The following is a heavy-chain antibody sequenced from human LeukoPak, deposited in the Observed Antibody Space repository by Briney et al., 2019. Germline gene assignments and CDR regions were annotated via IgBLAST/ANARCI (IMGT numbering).Heavy chain of an antibody. CDR3: ARDYDYVWGSYPLGY. CDR1: GFTFSSYW. D-gene: IGHD3-16*02. V-gene: IGHV3-7*01. CDR2: IKQDGSEK. Sequence: PGGSLTLSCAASGFTFSSYWMSWVRQAPGKGLEWVANIKQDGSEKYYVDSVKGRFTISRGNAKNSLYLQMNSLRAEDTAVYYCARDYDYVWGSYPLGYWGQGTLVTVSS. J-gene: IGHJ4*02.